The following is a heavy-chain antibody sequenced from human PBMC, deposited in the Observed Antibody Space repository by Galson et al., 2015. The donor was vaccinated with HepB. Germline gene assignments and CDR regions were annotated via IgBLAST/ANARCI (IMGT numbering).Heavy chain of an antibody. CDR2: TYYRSKWYN. D-gene: IGHD2-15*01. CDR3: ARDQGGYCSGGSCYSGYGFDY. J-gene: IGHJ4*02. Sequence: CAISGDSVSSNSAAWNWIRQSPSRGLEWLGRTYYRSKWYNDYAVPVKSRITINPDTSKNQFSLQLNSVTPEDTAVYYCARDQGGYCSGGSCYSGYGFDYWGQGTLVTVSS. V-gene: IGHV6-1*01. CDR1: GDSVSSNSAA.